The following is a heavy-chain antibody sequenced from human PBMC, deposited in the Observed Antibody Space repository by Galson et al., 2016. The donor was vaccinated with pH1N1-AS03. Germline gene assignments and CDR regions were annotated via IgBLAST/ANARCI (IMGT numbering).Heavy chain of an antibody. CDR3: ARGGFHHGFDS. J-gene: IGHJ4*02. CDR1: GFTFSSYY. V-gene: IGHV3-74*01. CDR2: VDNDGYDR. D-gene: IGHD1-14*01. Sequence: SLRLSCAASGFTFSSYYIHWVRQVPGKGLVRVSRVDNDGYDRVYADSVKGRFTISRDNTKNTVYLQMNSLRAEDTAIYYCARGGFHHGFDSWGQGTLITVSS.